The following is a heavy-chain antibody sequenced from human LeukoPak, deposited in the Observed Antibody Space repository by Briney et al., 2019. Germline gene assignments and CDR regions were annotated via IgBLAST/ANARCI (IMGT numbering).Heavy chain of an antibody. CDR1: GGSISSYY. Sequence: SETLSLTCTVSGGSISSYYWSWIRQPPGKGLEWIGRIYTSGSTNYNPSLKSRVTMSVDTSKNQFSLKLSSVTAADTAVYYCARDGGDYIFNWYFDLWGRGTLVTVSS. J-gene: IGHJ2*01. D-gene: IGHD4-17*01. CDR2: IYTSGST. CDR3: ARDGGDYIFNWYFDL. V-gene: IGHV4-4*07.